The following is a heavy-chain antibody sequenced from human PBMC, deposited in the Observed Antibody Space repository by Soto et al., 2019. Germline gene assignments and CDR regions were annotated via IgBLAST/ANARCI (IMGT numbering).Heavy chain of an antibody. J-gene: IGHJ6*02. CDR3: ARDPFRNYYDSSGYLYYYYGMDV. V-gene: IGHV1-2*02. CDR1: GYTFTGYY. CDR2: IIPNSGGT. Sequence: GASVKVSCKASGYTFTGYYMHWVRQAPGQGLEWMGWIIPNSGGTNYAQKFQGRVTMTRDTSISTAYMELSRLRSDDTAVYYCARDPFRNYYDSSGYLYYYYGMDVWGQGTTVTVSS. D-gene: IGHD3-22*01.